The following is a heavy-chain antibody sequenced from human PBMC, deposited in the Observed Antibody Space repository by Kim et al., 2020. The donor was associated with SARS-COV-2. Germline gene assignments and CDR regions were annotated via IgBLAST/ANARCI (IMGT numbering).Heavy chain of an antibody. CDR2: INNDGTTT. CDR1: GFTFSDYW. D-gene: IGHD2-15*01. V-gene: IGHV3-74*01. Sequence: GGSLRLSCAASGFTFSDYWMHWVRQAPGKGLVWVSRINNDGTTTRYADSVKGRFTISRDNAKNTLYLQMNSLRAEDTAVYYCARLYCSGGSCLSPDFWGHGTLVTVSS. CDR3: ARLYCSGGSCLSPDF. J-gene: IGHJ4*01.